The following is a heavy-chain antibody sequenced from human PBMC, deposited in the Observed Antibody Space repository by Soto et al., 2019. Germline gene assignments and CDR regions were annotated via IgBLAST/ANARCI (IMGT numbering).Heavy chain of an antibody. V-gene: IGHV3-21*01. Sequence: EVQLVESGGGLVKPGGSLRLFCVASGFTFSSYSMNWVRQAPGKGLEWVSSISSSSSYICYADSVKGRFTISRDNAKNSLYLQMNNLRAEDTAVYYCARHQVVTAIWDYYYGMDVWGQGTTVTVSS. J-gene: IGHJ6*02. CDR1: GFTFSSYS. CDR3: ARHQVVTAIWDYYYGMDV. D-gene: IGHD2-21*02. CDR2: ISSSSSYI.